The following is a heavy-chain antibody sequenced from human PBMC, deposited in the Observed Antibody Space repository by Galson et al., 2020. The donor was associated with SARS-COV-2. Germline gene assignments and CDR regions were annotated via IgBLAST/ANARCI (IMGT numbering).Heavy chain of an antibody. CDR1: GFPFYTYD. J-gene: IGHJ4*02. Sequence: GGSLRLPCAASGFPFYTYDMVWVRQAPGKGLEWVSSISSRRGYIYYADSVRGRFTISRDNAMTSLFLQMNSLRAEDTAVYYCARNPSGRYDTSVFGFWGQGTLVTVSS. D-gene: IGHD3-22*01. V-gene: IGHV3-21*01. CDR3: ARNPSGRYDTSVFGF. CDR2: ISSRRGYI.